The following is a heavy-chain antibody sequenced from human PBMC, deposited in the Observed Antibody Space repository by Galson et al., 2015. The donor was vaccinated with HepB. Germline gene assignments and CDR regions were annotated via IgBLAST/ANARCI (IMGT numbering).Heavy chain of an antibody. J-gene: IGHJ6*02. Sequence: SLRLSCAASGFTFSSYTMHWARQAPGKGLEWVAVISYDGSNKYYADSVKGRFTISRDNSKNTLFLQMNSLRAEDTAVYYCARGRFYRQERSPNGMDVWGQGTTVTVSS. D-gene: IGHD2/OR15-2a*01. CDR2: ISYDGSNK. CDR1: GFTFSSYT. V-gene: IGHV3-30*04. CDR3: ARGRFYRQERSPNGMDV.